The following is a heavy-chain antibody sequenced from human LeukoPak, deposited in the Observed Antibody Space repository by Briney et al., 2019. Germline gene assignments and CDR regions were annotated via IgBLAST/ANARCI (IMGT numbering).Heavy chain of an antibody. D-gene: IGHD3-22*01. CDR3: AKRGVVIRVILVGLHKEAYYFDS. CDR2: ISDTGGRT. J-gene: IGHJ4*02. V-gene: IGHV3-23*01. Sequence: GGSLRLSCAVSGITLSNYGMTWVRQAPGKGLEWVAGISDTGGRTNYADSVKGRFTISRDNPKNTLYLQMNSLRAEDTVVYFCAKRGVVIRVILVGLHKEAYYFDSWGQGALVTVSS. CDR1: GITLSNYG.